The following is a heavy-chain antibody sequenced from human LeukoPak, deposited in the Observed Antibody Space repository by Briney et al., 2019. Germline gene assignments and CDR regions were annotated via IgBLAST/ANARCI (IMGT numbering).Heavy chain of an antibody. J-gene: IGHJ4*02. CDR2: IHDSGRT. CDR1: GGSLGGYY. D-gene: IGHD6-19*01. CDR3: ARVKAVPAPRGFDS. V-gene: IGHV4-34*01. Sequence: SETLSLTCGVSGGSLGGYYWSWIHQAPGKGLEWIGEIHDSGRTNYNPSLKSRVTISVDTSKNQFSLHLNSVTAADTAVYYCARVKAVPAPRGFDSWGQGTLVTVSS.